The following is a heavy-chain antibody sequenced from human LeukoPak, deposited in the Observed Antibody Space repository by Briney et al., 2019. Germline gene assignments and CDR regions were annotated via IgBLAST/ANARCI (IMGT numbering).Heavy chain of an antibody. Sequence: ASVKVSCKASGYTFTGYYMHWVRQAPGQGLEWMGWINPNSGGTNYAQKFQGWVTMTRDTSISTAYMELSSLRSEDTAVYYCARDRIAAAGTGIHDAFDIWGQGTMVTVSS. V-gene: IGHV1-2*04. CDR2: INPNSGGT. D-gene: IGHD6-13*01. CDR1: GYTFTGYY. CDR3: ARDRIAAAGTGIHDAFDI. J-gene: IGHJ3*02.